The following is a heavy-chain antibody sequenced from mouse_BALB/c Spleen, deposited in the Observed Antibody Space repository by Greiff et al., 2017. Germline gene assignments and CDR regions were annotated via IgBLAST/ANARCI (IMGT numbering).Heavy chain of an antibody. Sequence: QVHVKQSGAELVRPGASVTLSCKASGYTFTDYEMHWVKQTPVHGLEWIGAIDPETGGTAYNQKFKGKATLTADKSSSTAYMELRSLTSEDSAVYYCTRDGPRGYYFDYWGQGTTLTVSS. CDR2: IDPETGGT. J-gene: IGHJ2*01. V-gene: IGHV1-15*01. CDR3: TRDGPRGYYFDY. CDR1: GYTFTDYE. D-gene: IGHD1-2*01.